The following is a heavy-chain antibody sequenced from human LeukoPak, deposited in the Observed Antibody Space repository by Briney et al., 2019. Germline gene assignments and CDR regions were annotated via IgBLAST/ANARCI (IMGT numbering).Heavy chain of an antibody. CDR3: ARGPRIAEVGPRIRRAEYFQN. J-gene: IGHJ1*01. CDR1: GFTFSSYW. CDR2: IKKDGSEK. Sequence: GGSLRLSCAASGFTFSSYWMSWVRQAPGKGLEWVANIKKDGSEKYYVDSVKGRFTISRDNAKKSLYLQMNSLRAEDTAVYYCARGPRIAEVGPRIRRAEYFQNWGQGTLVTVSS. V-gene: IGHV3-7*01. D-gene: IGHD6-19*01.